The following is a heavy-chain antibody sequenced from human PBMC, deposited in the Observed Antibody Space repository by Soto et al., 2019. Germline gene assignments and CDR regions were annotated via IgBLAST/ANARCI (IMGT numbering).Heavy chain of an antibody. Sequence: ASVKVSCKASGYTFSSYGITWVRQVPGQGLEWMGLISANDDNPTYAQKFQGRVTLTTDTSTTTAYMELSSLRSEDTAVYYCAAITMIVGGYFDYWGQGTLVTVSS. V-gene: IGHV1-18*01. CDR1: GYTFSSYG. CDR2: ISANDDNP. J-gene: IGHJ4*02. D-gene: IGHD3-22*01. CDR3: AAITMIVGGYFDY.